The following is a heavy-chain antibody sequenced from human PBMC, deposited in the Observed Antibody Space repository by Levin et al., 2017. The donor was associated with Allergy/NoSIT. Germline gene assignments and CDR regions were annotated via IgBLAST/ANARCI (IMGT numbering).Heavy chain of an antibody. CDR1: GFTFDDYA. Sequence: PGESLKISCAASGFTFDDYAMHWVRQAPGKGLEWVSGISWNSGSIGYADSVKGRFTISRDNAKNSLYLQMNSLRAEDTALYYCAKDMKHYDILTGVDYWGQGTLVTVSS. V-gene: IGHV3-9*01. D-gene: IGHD3-9*01. CDR2: ISWNSGSI. J-gene: IGHJ4*02. CDR3: AKDMKHYDILTGVDY.